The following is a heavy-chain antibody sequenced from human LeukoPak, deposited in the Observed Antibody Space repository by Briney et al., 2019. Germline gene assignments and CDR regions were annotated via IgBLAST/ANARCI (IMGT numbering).Heavy chain of an antibody. Sequence: PGGSLRLSCAASGFTFDDYAMHWVRQAPGKGLEWVSGISWNSGSIGYADSVKGRFTISRDNAKNPLYLQMNSLRAEDTALYYCARSPSSTYYYGMDVWGQGTTVTVSS. V-gene: IGHV3-9*01. CDR1: GFTFDDYA. D-gene: IGHD2-2*01. CDR2: ISWNSGSI. J-gene: IGHJ6*02. CDR3: ARSPSSTYYYGMDV.